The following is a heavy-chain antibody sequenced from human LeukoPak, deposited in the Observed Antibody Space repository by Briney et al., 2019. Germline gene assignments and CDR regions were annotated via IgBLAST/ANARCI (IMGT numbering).Heavy chain of an antibody. J-gene: IGHJ4*02. CDR3: AGHRKQRVGGLYYFDN. CDR2: IDPSDSYT. V-gene: IGHV5-10-1*01. CDR1: GYSFTSYW. D-gene: IGHD6-25*01. Sequence: GESLKISCKGSGYSFTSYWISWVRQMPGKGLEWMGRIDPSDSYTNYSPSFQGHVTISADKSISTAYLHWSSLKASDTAMYYWAGHRKQRVGGLYYFDNGAREPLATVS.